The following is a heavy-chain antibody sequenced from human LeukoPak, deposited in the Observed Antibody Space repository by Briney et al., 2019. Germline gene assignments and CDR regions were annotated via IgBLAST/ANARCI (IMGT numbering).Heavy chain of an antibody. CDR2: INHSGST. Sequence: SETLSLTCAVYGGSFSGYYWSWIRQPPGKGLEWIGEINHSGSTNYNPSLKSRVTISVDTSKSQFSLKLSSMTAADTAVYYCARESWGFDYWGQGTLVTVSS. CDR1: GGSFSGYY. CDR3: ARESWGFDY. J-gene: IGHJ4*02. V-gene: IGHV4-34*01. D-gene: IGHD3-16*01.